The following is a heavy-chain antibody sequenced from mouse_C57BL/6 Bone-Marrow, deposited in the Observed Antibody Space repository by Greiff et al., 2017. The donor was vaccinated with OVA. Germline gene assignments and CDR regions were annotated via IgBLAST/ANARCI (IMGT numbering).Heavy chain of an antibody. CDR2: ISDGGSYT. CDR1: GFTFSSYA. J-gene: IGHJ3*01. D-gene: IGHD2-3*01. CDR3: ARDCRWLLTFAY. Sequence: EVQLVESGGGLVKPGGSLKLSCAASGFTFSSYAMSWVRQTPEKRLEWVATISDGGSYTYYPDNVKGRFTISRDNAKNNLYLQMSHLKSEDTAMYYCARDCRWLLTFAYWGQGTLVTVSA. V-gene: IGHV5-4*01.